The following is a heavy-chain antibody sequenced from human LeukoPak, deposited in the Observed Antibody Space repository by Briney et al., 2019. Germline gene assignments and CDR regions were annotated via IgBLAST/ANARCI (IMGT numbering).Heavy chain of an antibody. D-gene: IGHD4-17*01. CDR3: ARETTVIINYFDY. CDR1: GGSFSGYY. J-gene: IGHJ4*02. Sequence: PSETLSLTCAVYGGSFSGYYWSWIRQPPGKGLEWIGEINHSGSTNYNPSLKSRFTISVDTSKNQFSLKLSSVTAADTAVYYCARETTVIINYFDYWGQGTLVTVSS. V-gene: IGHV4-34*01. CDR2: INHSGST.